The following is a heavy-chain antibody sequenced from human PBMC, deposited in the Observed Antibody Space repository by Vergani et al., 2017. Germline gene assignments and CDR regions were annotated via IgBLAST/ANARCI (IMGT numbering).Heavy chain of an antibody. Sequence: EVQLVQSGAEVKPPGESLKISCKGSEYSFTSYWIGWVRQMPGKGLEWMGIIYPGDSDTRYSPSFQGQCTISVDKSISTAYLQWSSLKASDTAMYYCARPHYYDSTMEDAFDFWGQGTMVTVSS. CDR3: ARPHYYDSTMEDAFDF. J-gene: IGHJ3*01. V-gene: IGHV5-51*03. CDR2: IYPGDSDT. D-gene: IGHD3-22*01. CDR1: EYSFTSYW.